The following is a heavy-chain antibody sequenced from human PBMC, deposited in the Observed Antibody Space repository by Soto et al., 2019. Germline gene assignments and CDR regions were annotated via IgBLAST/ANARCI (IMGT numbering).Heavy chain of an antibody. D-gene: IGHD3-3*01. CDR2: ISSSGSTI. Sequence: GGSLSPSCAASGSTFSDYYMSWIRPAPGKGLEWVSYISSSGSTIYYADSVKGRFTISRDNAKNSLYLQMNSLRAEDTAVYYCARDKTYYDFWGSHIYGMDVWGQGTTVTVSS. CDR1: GSTFSDYY. V-gene: IGHV3-11*01. CDR3: ARDKTYYDFWGSHIYGMDV. J-gene: IGHJ6*02.